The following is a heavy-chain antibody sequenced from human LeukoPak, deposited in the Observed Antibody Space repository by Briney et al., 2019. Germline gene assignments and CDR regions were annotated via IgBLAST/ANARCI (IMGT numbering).Heavy chain of an antibody. J-gene: IGHJ5*02. CDR2: INPSGGST. D-gene: IGHD5-12*01. CDR1: GYTFTSYG. V-gene: IGHV1-46*01. CDR3: ASFGTSGYPDPTRPNRFDP. Sequence: ASVKVSCKASGYTFTSYGISWVRQAPGQGLEWMGIINPSGGSTSYAQKFQGRVTMTRDTSTSTVYMELRSLRSDDTAVYYCASFGTSGYPDPTRPNRFDPWGQGTLVTVSS.